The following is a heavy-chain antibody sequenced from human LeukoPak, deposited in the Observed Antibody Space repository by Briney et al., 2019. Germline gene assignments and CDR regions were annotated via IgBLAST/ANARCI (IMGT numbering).Heavy chain of an antibody. CDR3: ARESQSSMLYVGQLKLWFDP. J-gene: IGHJ5*02. V-gene: IGHV4-61*02. CDR1: GGSISSGSYY. CDR2: IYTSGST. D-gene: IGHD2-8*01. Sequence: SETPSLTCTVSGGSISSGSYYWSWIRQPAGKGLEWIGRIYTSGSTNYNPSLKSRVTISVDTSKNQFSLKLSSVTAADTAVYYCARESQSSMLYVGQLKLWFDPWGQGTLVTVSS.